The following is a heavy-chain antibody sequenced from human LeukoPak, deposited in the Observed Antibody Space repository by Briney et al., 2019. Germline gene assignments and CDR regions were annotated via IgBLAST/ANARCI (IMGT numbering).Heavy chain of an antibody. Sequence: PGGSLRLSCAASGFTFSDYYMSWIRQAPGKGLEWVSYISSSGSTIYYADSVKGRFTISRDNAKNSLYLQMNSLRAEDTAVYYCARVGLLLYYDFDPYYFDYRGQGTLVTVSS. CDR3: ARVGLLLYYDFDPYYFDY. V-gene: IGHV3-11*01. J-gene: IGHJ4*02. D-gene: IGHD3-3*01. CDR2: ISSSGSTI. CDR1: GFTFSDYY.